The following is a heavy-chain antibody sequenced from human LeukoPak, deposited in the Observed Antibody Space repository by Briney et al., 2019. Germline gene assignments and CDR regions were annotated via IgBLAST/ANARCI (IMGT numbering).Heavy chain of an antibody. J-gene: IGHJ3*02. CDR1: GDSISNFY. V-gene: IGHV4-4*07. CDR2: FYTSGTT. D-gene: IGHD2-2*01. Sequence: SETLSLTCTISGDSISNFYWNWIRQPAGRGLQWIGRFYTSGTTSYNPSLKSRVTMSVDRFRNQISLNLTSVTAADTAIYYCAHLVGGYCSGTSCHDAFDIWGQGTRVTVSS. CDR3: AHLVGGYCSGTSCHDAFDI.